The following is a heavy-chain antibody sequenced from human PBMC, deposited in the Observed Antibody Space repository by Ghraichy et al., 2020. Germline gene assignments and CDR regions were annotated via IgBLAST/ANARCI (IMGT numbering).Heavy chain of an antibody. Sequence: SETLSLTCVVSGASITSYYWNWIRQPPGKGLEWIGYIYYSGSTNYNPSLKSRVTISIDTSKKQFSLKLSSVTAADTAVYYCSRGASSGWYGGVSDYWGQGTLVTVSS. CDR1: GASITSYY. J-gene: IGHJ4*02. D-gene: IGHD6-13*01. V-gene: IGHV4-59*01. CDR2: IYYSGST. CDR3: SRGASSGWYGGVSDY.